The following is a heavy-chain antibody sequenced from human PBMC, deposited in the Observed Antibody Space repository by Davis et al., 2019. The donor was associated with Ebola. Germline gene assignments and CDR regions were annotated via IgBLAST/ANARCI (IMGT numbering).Heavy chain of an antibody. CDR1: AYTFTGYY. CDR3: ARYGFGPFDY. Sequence: ASVQVSCKASAYTFTGYYMHWVRQAPGQGLQWMGWINPNSGGTNYAQKFQGRVTMTTDTSTGTAYMELRSLRSDDTAVYYCARYGFGPFDYWGQGTLVTVSS. V-gene: IGHV1-2*02. J-gene: IGHJ4*02. CDR2: INPNSGGT. D-gene: IGHD3-10*01.